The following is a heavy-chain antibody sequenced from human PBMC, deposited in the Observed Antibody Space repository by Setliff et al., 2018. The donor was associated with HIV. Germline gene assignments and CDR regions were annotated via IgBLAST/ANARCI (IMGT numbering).Heavy chain of an antibody. V-gene: IGHV4-39*07. Sequence: LSLTCTVSGGSSRSSSYYWGWIRQPPGKGLEWIGRIYYSGSTYYNPSLKSRVTISVDTSKNQFSLKLTSVTAADTAVYYFAREGYYYASSGYYPYYFDNWGQGILVTVS. CDR2: IYYSGST. CDR1: GGSSRSSSYY. J-gene: IGHJ4*02. D-gene: IGHD3-22*01. CDR3: AREGYYYASSGYYPYYFDN.